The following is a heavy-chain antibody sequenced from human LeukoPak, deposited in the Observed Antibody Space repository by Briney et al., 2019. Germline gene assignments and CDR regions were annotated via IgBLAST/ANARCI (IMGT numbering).Heavy chain of an antibody. Sequence: SETLSLTCTVSGGSISSSSYYWGWIRQPPGKGLEWIGSIYYSGSTYYNPCLKSRVTISVDTSKNQFSLKLSSVTAADTAVYYCARHFGVLGGAFDIWGQGTMVTVSS. D-gene: IGHD3-16*01. CDR1: GGSISSSSYY. J-gene: IGHJ3*02. V-gene: IGHV4-39*01. CDR2: IYYSGST. CDR3: ARHFGVLGGAFDI.